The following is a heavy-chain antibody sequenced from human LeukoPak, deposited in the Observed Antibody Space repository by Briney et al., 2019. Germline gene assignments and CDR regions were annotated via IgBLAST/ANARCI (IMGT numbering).Heavy chain of an antibody. CDR2: IYWDDDK. D-gene: IGHD1-1*01. Sequence: SGPTLVNPPQTLTLTCTFPGFSLSTSGGGVGWIRQPPRKALEWLGFIYWDDDKTYSPSLKSRLTITKDTPKNQVVLTMPNMDPVDTATYYCAHRRRTGLENWFDPWGQGTLVTVSS. V-gene: IGHV2-5*02. CDR1: GFSLSTSGGG. CDR3: AHRRRTGLENWFDP. J-gene: IGHJ5*02.